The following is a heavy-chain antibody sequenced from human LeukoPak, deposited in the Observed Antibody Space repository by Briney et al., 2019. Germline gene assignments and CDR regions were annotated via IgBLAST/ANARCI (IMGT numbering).Heavy chain of an antibody. V-gene: IGHV4-39*07. CDR2: IYYSGNT. J-gene: IGHJ1*01. CDR1: GGSISSSSYY. D-gene: IGHD2/OR15-2a*01. CDR3: AGDRSGTTEY. Sequence: SETLSLTCTVSGGSISSSSYYWGWIRQPPGKGLEWIGSIYYSGNTYYNPSLKSRVTISVDTSKNQFSLKLSSVTAADTAVYYCAGDRSGTTEYWGQGTLVTVSS.